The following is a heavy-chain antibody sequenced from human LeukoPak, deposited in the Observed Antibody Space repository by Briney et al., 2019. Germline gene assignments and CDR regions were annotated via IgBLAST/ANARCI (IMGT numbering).Heavy chain of an antibody. D-gene: IGHD1-1*01. CDR2: IYYSGST. CDR3: ARARRWNAAVEGWWFDP. J-gene: IGHJ5*02. V-gene: IGHV4-59*01. Sequence: SETLSLTCTVSGGSISNYYWSWIRQSPVKGLEWIGFIYYSGSTNYNPSLKSRVTISVDTSKNQFSLKLSSVTAADTAVYYCARARRWNAAVEGWWFDPWGQGTLVSVSS. CDR1: GGSISNYY.